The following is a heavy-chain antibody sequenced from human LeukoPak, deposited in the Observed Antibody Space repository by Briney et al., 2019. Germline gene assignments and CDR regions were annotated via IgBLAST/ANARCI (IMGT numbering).Heavy chain of an antibody. CDR1: GGTFSSYA. CDR2: IIPIFGTA. CDR3: ASTAPASTSYYYYYMDV. V-gene: IGHV1-69*13. D-gene: IGHD1-1*01. J-gene: IGHJ6*03. Sequence: SVKVSCKASGGTFSSYAISWVRQAPGQGLEWMGGIIPIFGTANYAQKFQGRVTITADESTSTAYMELSSLRSEDTAVYYCASTAPASTSYYYYYMDVWGKGTTVTVSS.